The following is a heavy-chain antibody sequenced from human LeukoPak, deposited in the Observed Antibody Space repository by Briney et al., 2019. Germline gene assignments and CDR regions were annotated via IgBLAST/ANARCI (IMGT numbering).Heavy chain of an antibody. Sequence: GGSLRLSCVGSGFTFSDKWMSWVRQAPGKGLEWVSAISGSGGSTYYADSVKGRFTISRDNSKNTLYLQMNSLRAEDTAVYYCAKDLTIFGVVNIGYYFDYWGQGTLVTVSS. CDR1: GFTFSDKW. CDR3: AKDLTIFGVVNIGYYFDY. V-gene: IGHV3-23*01. J-gene: IGHJ4*02. CDR2: ISGSGGST. D-gene: IGHD3-3*01.